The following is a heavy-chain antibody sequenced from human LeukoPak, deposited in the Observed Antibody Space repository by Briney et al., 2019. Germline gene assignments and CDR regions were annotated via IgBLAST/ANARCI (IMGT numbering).Heavy chain of an antibody. CDR1: GDSVSSNNGA. V-gene: IGHV6-1*01. Sequence: SQTLSLTCDISGDSVSSNNGAWNWIRQSPSRGLEWLRRIYYRYRWYNDYAASVEGRLTINPDTSKNQFSLQLKSVTPEDTAVYYCARDEGNTGWYTFDYWGQGTLVSVSS. J-gene: IGHJ4*02. CDR2: IYYRYRWYN. D-gene: IGHD6-19*01. CDR3: ARDEGNTGWYTFDY.